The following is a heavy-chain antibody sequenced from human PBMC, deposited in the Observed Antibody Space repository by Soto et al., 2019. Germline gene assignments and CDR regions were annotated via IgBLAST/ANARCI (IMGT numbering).Heavy chain of an antibody. CDR2: ISAYNGNT. CDR1: GYTFASSA. CDR3: ARDPAPPDY. Sequence: QVQLLQSGAEVKKPGASVKVSCKASGYTFASSAISWMRQAPGQGLEWMGWISAYNGNTNYAQKLQGRVTMTTDTSTLRAYMDLRSLRSDDTAVYYCARDPAPPDYWGQGTLVTVSS. V-gene: IGHV1-18*01. J-gene: IGHJ4*02.